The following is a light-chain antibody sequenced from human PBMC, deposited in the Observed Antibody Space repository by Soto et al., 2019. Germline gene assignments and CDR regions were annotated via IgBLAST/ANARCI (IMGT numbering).Light chain of an antibody. CDR1: QSVSHNY. V-gene: IGKV3-20*01. CDR2: GAS. J-gene: IGKJ1*01. Sequence: EIVLTPSPGTLSLSPGERATLSCRASQSVSHNYLAWYQQKPGQSPTLLIYGASSRATGIPDRFSGSGSGTDFILTISRLEPEDFAVYYCQQYDRSWTFGQGTKVDIK. CDR3: QQYDRSWT.